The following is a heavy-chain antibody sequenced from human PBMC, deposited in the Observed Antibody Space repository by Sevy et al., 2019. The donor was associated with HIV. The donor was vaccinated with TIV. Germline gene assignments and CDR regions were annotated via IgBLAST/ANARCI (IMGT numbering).Heavy chain of an antibody. V-gene: IGHV4-59*08. Sequence: SETLSLTCTVSGGSITSLYWNWIRQPPGKGLEWIANIYDNGHINYNPSLKSRVTLSLDTSKNQYSLRLSSVTAVDTAMYYCAGENAWGRGYSWGQGTLVTVSS. CDR3: AGENAWGRGYS. D-gene: IGHD1-26*01. CDR2: IYDNGHI. CDR1: GGSITSLY. J-gene: IGHJ4*02.